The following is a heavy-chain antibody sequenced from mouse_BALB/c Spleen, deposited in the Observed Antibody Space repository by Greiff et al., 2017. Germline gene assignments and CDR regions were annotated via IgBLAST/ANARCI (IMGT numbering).Heavy chain of an antibody. CDR3: ARGGGLREAWFAY. CDR2: INPSTGYT. D-gene: IGHD2-4*01. CDR1: GYTFTSYW. V-gene: IGHV1-7*01. J-gene: IGHJ3*01. Sequence: QVHVKQSGAELAKPGASVKMSCKASGYTFTSYWMHWVKQRPGQGLEWIGYINPSTGYTEYNQKFKDKATLTADKSSSTAYMQLSSLTSEDSAVYYCARGGGLREAWFAYWGQGTLVTVSA.